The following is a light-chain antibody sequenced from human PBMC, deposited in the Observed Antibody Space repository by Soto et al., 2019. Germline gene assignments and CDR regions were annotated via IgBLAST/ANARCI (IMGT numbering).Light chain of an antibody. CDR1: QSFSSN. Sequence: EIVMTQSPATLSVSPGERATLSCSSSQSFSSNLAWYQQKPGQAPRLLIFGASTRATRIPARFSGSGSGTEFTLTISNLQSEDFAVYYCQQYNNWPPFTFGPGTKVDIK. CDR3: QQYNNWPPFT. J-gene: IGKJ3*01. V-gene: IGKV3-15*01. CDR2: GAS.